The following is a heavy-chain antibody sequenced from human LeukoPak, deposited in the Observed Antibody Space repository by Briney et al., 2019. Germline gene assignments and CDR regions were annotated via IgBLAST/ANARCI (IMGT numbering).Heavy chain of an antibody. D-gene: IGHD6-6*01. Sequence: ASVKVSCKASGGTFISYAISWVRQAPGQGLEWMGGIIPIFGTANYAQKFQGRVTITADESTSTAYMELSSLRSEDTAVYYCARLMYSSSYADYWGQGTLVTVSS. J-gene: IGHJ4*02. CDR3: ARLMYSSSYADY. CDR1: GGTFISYA. CDR2: IIPIFGTA. V-gene: IGHV1-69*13.